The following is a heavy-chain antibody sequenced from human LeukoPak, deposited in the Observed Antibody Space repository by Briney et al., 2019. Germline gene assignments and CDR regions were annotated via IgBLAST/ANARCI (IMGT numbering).Heavy chain of an antibody. J-gene: IGHJ4*02. V-gene: IGHV3-23*01. Sequence: GGSLRLSCAASGFTFSSYAMSWVRQAPGKGLEWVSAISGSGSSTYYADSVKGRFTISRDNSKNTLYLQMNSLRAEDTAVYYCAKDRRSGSYFDYWGQGTLVTVSS. D-gene: IGHD1-26*01. CDR1: GFTFSSYA. CDR3: AKDRRSGSYFDY. CDR2: ISGSGSST.